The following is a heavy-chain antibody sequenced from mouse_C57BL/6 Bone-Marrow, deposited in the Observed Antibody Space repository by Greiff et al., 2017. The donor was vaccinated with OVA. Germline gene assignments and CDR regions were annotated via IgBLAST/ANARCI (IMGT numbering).Heavy chain of an antibody. CDR2: ISNGGGST. CDR1: GFTFSDYY. J-gene: IGHJ1*03. V-gene: IGHV5-12*01. D-gene: IGHD2-4*01. CDR3: ARAMITRYFDV. Sequence: EVQRVESGGGLVQPGGSLKLSCAASGFTFSDYYMYWVRQTPEKRLEWVAYISNGGGSTYYPDTVKGRFTISRDNAKNTLYLQMSRLKSEDTAMYYCARAMITRYFDVWGTGTTVTVSS.